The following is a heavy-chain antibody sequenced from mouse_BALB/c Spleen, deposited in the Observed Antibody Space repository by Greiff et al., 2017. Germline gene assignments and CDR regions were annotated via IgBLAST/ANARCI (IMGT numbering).Heavy chain of an antibody. CDR3: TRRETGTFDY. V-gene: IGHV1S34*01. CDR1: GYSFTGYY. Sequence: LVKTGASVKISCKASGYSFTGYYMHWVKQSHGKSLEWIGYISCYNGATSYNQKFKGKATLTVDKSSSTAYMQLSSLTSEDSAVYYCTRRETGTFDYWGQGTTLTVSS. D-gene: IGHD4-1*01. J-gene: IGHJ2*01. CDR2: ISCYNGAT.